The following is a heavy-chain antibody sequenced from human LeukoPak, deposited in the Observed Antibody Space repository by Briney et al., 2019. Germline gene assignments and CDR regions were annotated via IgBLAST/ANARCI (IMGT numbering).Heavy chain of an antibody. J-gene: IGHJ4*02. CDR3: AREIVVVNSFDY. CDR1: GFTFSSYG. V-gene: IGHV3-30*03. D-gene: IGHD3-22*01. CDR2: ISYDGSNK. Sequence: PGGSLRLSCAASGFTFSSYGMHWVRQAPGKGLEWVAVISYDGSNKYYADSVKGRFTISRDNSKNTLYLQMNSLRAEDTAVYYCAREIVVVNSFDYWGQGTLVTVSS.